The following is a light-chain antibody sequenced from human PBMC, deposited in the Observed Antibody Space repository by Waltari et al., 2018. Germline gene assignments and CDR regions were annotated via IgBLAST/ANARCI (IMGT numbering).Light chain of an antibody. CDR1: QSVSSN. V-gene: IGKV3-15*01. J-gene: IGKJ1*01. CDR3: QQYNNWLWT. CDR2: GAS. Sequence: IVMTQSPATLSVSPGERATLSCRASQSVSSNLAWYHQKPGQAPRLLIYGASTRATGIPARFSGSGSGTDFTLTISSLQSEDFAVYYCQQYNNWLWTFGQGTKVEIK.